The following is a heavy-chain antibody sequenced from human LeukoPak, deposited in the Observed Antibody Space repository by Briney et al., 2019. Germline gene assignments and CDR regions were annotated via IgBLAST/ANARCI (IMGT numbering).Heavy chain of an antibody. J-gene: IGHJ6*03. CDR3: ARVHYGSGSLYYYYYYMDV. CDR1: GGSISSYY. D-gene: IGHD3-10*01. Sequence: SETLSLTCTVSGGSISSYYWSWIRQPPGKGLEGIGYIYYSGSTNYNPSLKSRVTISVDTSKNQFSLKLSSVTAADTAVYYCARVHYGSGSLYYYYYYMDVWGKGTTVTISS. CDR2: IYYSGST. V-gene: IGHV4-59*08.